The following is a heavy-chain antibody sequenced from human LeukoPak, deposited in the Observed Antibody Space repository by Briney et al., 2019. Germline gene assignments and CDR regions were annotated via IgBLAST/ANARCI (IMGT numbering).Heavy chain of an antibody. CDR3: AKDPTSVGGRHDWLLDS. CDR2: IWYDGSTK. J-gene: IGHJ5*02. Sequence: GGSLRLSCAASGFTFGGYAMSWVRQAPGKGPEWLTIIWYDGSTKYYADSVKGRFTVSRDNSKNILYLQMNSLRAEDTAVYYCAKDPTSVGGRHDWLLDSWGQGTLVTVSS. D-gene: IGHD3-9*01. V-gene: IGHV3-33*06. CDR1: GFTFGGYA.